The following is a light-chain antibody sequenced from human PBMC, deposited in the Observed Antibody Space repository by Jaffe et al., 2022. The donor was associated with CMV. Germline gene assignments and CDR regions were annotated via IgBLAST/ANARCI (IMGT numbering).Light chain of an antibody. V-gene: IGKV1-5*03. CDR1: QSLSHW. CDR3: QQYSTPWG. J-gene: IGKJ1*01. Sequence: DIRMTQSPSTLSASVGDRVTITCRASQSLSHWLAWYQQKPGKAPKLLIYQASILQSGVPSRFSGSGAGTEFTLTISSLQPDDSATYYCQQYSTPWGFGQGTKVEIK. CDR2: QAS.